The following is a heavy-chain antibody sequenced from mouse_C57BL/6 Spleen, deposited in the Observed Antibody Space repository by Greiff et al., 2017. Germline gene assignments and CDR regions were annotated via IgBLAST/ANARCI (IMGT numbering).Heavy chain of an antibody. CDR2: IDPSDSYT. CDR3: ARLEADSSGYVGPCAY. V-gene: IGHV1-69*01. Sequence: QVQLQQPGAELVMPGASVKLSCKASGYTFTSYWMHWVKQRPGQGLEWIGEIDPSDSYTNYNQKFKGKSTLTVDKSSSTAYMQLSSLTSEDSAVCYCARLEADSSGYVGPCAYWGQGTLVTVSA. J-gene: IGHJ3*01. CDR1: GYTFTSYW. D-gene: IGHD3-2*02.